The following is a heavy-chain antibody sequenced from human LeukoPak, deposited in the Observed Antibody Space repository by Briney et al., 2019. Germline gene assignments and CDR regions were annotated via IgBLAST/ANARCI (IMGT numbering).Heavy chain of an antibody. Sequence: GGSLRLSCAASGFTFSSYSMNWVRQAPGKGLEWVSYISSSSSTIYYADSVKGRFTISRDNAKNSLYLQMNSLRAEDTAVYYCARAGVVVPAAMRVVWFDPWGQGTLVTVSS. V-gene: IGHV3-48*04. CDR3: ARAGVVVPAAMRVVWFDP. J-gene: IGHJ5*02. CDR1: GFTFSSYS. D-gene: IGHD2-2*01. CDR2: ISSSSSTI.